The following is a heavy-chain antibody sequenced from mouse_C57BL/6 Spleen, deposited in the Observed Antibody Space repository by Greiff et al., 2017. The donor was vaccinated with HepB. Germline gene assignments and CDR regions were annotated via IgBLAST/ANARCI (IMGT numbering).Heavy chain of an antibody. J-gene: IGHJ2*01. D-gene: IGHD2-4*01. CDR1: GYTFTDYE. CDR2: IDPETGGT. CDR3: TRNDYGYFDY. V-gene: IGHV1-15*01. Sequence: QVQLKQSGAELVRPGASVTLSCKASGYTFTDYEMHWVKQTPVHGLEWIGAIDPETGGTAYNQKFKGKAILTADKSSSTAYMELRSLTSEDSAVYYCTRNDYGYFDYWGQGTTLTVSS.